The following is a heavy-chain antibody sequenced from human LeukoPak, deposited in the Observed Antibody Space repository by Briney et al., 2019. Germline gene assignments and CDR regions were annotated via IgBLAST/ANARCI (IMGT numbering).Heavy chain of an antibody. CDR1: GYTFSSYD. CDR2: MNPDTGNS. Sequence: GASVKVSCKGSGYTFSSYDINWVRQATGQGLEWMGWMNPDTGNSGYAQKFQGRVTMTRDTSISTAYMELSSLRSDDTAVYYCARGACSSTSCYTNIGWFDPWGQGTLVTVSS. CDR3: ARGACSSTSCYTNIGWFDP. J-gene: IGHJ5*02. D-gene: IGHD2-2*02. V-gene: IGHV1-8*01.